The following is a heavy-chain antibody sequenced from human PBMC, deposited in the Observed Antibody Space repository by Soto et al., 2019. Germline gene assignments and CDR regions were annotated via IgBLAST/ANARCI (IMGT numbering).Heavy chain of an antibody. J-gene: IGHJ4*02. CDR2: INHSGST. D-gene: IGHD2-21*02. CDR1: GGSFSGYY. CDR3: ARGQGVVTATPDY. Sequence: QVQLQQWGAGLLKPSETLSLTCAVYGGSFSGYYWGWIRQPPGKGLEWIGEINHSGSTNYNPSLKSRVTISVDTSKNQFSLKLSSVTAADTAVYYCARGQGVVTATPDYWGQGTLVTVSS. V-gene: IGHV4-34*01.